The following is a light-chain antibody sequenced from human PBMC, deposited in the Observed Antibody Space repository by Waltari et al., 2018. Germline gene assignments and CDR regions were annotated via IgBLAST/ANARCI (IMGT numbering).Light chain of an antibody. CDR3: CSYAGSYTFG. Sequence: QSVLTQPRSVSGSPGQSVTISCAGTTSDRGAYNYFSWYQQHPRKAPKLMIYDVSQRPSGVPDRFSGSKSANTASLTISGLQAEDEADYYCCSYAGSYTFGFGSGTKVTV. CDR2: DVS. V-gene: IGLV2-11*01. CDR1: TSDRGAYNY. J-gene: IGLJ1*01.